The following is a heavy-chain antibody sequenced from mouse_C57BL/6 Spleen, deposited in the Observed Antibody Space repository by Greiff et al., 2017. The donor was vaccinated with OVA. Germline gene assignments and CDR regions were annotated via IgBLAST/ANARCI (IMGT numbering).Heavy chain of an antibody. CDR2: IYPGSGNT. CDR3: ARDYYGSRPAWFAY. J-gene: IGHJ3*01. CDR1: GYSFTSYY. D-gene: IGHD1-1*01. V-gene: IGHV1-66*01. Sequence: QVHVKQSGPELVKPGASVKISCKASGYSFTSYYIHWVKQRPGQGLEWIGWIYPGSGNTKYNEKFKGKATLTADTSSSTAYMQLSSLTSEDSAVYYCARDYYGSRPAWFAYWGQGTLVTVSA.